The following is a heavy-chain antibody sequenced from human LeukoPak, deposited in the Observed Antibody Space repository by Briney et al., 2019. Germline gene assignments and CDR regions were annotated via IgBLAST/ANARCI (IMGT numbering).Heavy chain of an antibody. D-gene: IGHD3-10*01. CDR3: ARDDTMVRGYADW. CDR2: INNDGTAT. Sequence: PGGSLRLSCAASGFTFNYFWMHWVREVPGKGLVWVSGINNDGTATYYADSVKGRFTISRDNARNTVYLQMNSLRAEDTAMYYCARDDTMVRGYADWWGQGTLVTVSS. V-gene: IGHV3-74*01. J-gene: IGHJ4*02. CDR1: GFTFNYFW.